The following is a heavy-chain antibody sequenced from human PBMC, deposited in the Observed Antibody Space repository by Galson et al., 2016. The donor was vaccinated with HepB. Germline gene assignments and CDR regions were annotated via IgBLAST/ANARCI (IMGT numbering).Heavy chain of an antibody. D-gene: IGHD6-19*01. CDR2: LDPENGET. J-gene: IGHJ6*02. V-gene: IGHV1-24*01. Sequence: SVKVSCKVSGYSLTDLSIHWVRQPLGKSLEWMGGLDPENGETIYAQMFQGRVTMTEDISTDTAYVELSSLRSEATAVYYCARDAVAVAGTLHFYFYGMDVWGQGTTVTVSS. CDR1: GYSLTDLS. CDR3: ARDAVAVAGTLHFYFYGMDV.